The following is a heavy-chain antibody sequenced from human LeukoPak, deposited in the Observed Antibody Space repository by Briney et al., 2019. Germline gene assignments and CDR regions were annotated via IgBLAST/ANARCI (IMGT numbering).Heavy chain of an antibody. CDR1: GYTFTGYY. J-gene: IGHJ4*02. V-gene: IGHV1-2*02. Sequence: ASVKVSCKASGYTFTGYYMHWVRQAPGQGLEWMGWINPNSGGTNYAQKFQGRVTMTRDTSISTAYMELSRLRSVDTAVYYCAREAIVVVPAAMDYWGQGTLVTVSS. D-gene: IGHD2-2*01. CDR2: INPNSGGT. CDR3: AREAIVVVPAAMDY.